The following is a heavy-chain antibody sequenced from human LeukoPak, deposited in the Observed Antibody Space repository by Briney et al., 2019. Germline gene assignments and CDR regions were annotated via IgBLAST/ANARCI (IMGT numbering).Heavy chain of an antibody. D-gene: IGHD3-3*01. CDR3: ARAGYYDFWARPYYYYYMDV. CDR2: INPNSGGT. V-gene: IGHV1-2*02. Sequence: ASVKVSCKASGYTFTGYYMHWVRQAPGQGLEWMGWINPNSGGTNYAQKFQGRVTMTRDTSISTAYMELSRLRSDDTAVYYCARAGYYDFWARPYYYYYMDVWGKGTTVTVSS. J-gene: IGHJ6*03. CDR1: GYTFTGYY.